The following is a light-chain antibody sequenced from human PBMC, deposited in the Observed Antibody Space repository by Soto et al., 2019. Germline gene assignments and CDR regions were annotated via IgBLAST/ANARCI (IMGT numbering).Light chain of an antibody. CDR2: DNR. Sequence: SYELTQPPSVSVAPGQTASISCGGNNIGIKDVYWYQQQPGQAPVLVIYDNRDRPSGIPERFSGSNSGNTATLTISRVEAGDEADYYCQVWDTSIDHPVFGGGTKVTVL. V-gene: IGLV3-21*01. J-gene: IGLJ2*01. CDR3: QVWDTSIDHPV. CDR1: NIGIKD.